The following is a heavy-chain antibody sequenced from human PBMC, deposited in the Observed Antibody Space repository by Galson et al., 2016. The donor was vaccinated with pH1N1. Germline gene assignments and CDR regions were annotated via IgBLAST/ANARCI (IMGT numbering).Heavy chain of an antibody. CDR3: ARVGDFWSYYYYNMDV. V-gene: IGHV3-23*01. Sequence: SLRLSCAASGFTFNKYAMTWVRQAPGKGLEWVSAISGSGRDTYYADSVKGRFTISRDNSKDTVYLQMNSLRVEDTALYYCARVGDFWSYYYYNMDVWGQGTTVTASS. D-gene: IGHD3-3*01. CDR2: ISGSGRDT. J-gene: IGHJ6*02. CDR1: GFTFNKYA.